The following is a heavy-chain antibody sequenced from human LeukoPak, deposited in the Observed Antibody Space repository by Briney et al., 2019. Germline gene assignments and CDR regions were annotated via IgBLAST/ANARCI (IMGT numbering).Heavy chain of an antibody. CDR3: ARDMLEQWQAGGNNWFDP. Sequence: GGSLRLSCAASGFTFSSYSMNWVRQAPGKGLEWVSSISSSSSYIYYTDSVKGRFTISRDNAKNSLYLQMNNLRAEDQAVLYCARDMLEQWQAGGNNWFDPWGQGPLVTVPS. V-gene: IGHV3-21*01. CDR1: GFTFSSYS. J-gene: IGHJ5*02. D-gene: IGHD6-19*01. CDR2: ISSSSSYI.